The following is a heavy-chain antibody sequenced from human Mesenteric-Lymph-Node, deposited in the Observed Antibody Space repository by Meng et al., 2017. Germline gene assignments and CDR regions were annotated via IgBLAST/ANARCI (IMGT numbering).Heavy chain of an antibody. V-gene: IGHV3-23*04. CDR3: AKLTSL. J-gene: IGHJ4*02. Sequence: EVQLVESGGGLVQPGGSLRLSCAASGFTFSSSSMNWVRQAPGKGLEWVSTFAANNSTYYADSVKGRFTISRDNSKNTLYLQMNSLRAEDTAVYYCAKLTSLWGQGTLVTVSS. CDR2: FAANNST. D-gene: IGHD3-16*01. CDR1: GFTFSSSS.